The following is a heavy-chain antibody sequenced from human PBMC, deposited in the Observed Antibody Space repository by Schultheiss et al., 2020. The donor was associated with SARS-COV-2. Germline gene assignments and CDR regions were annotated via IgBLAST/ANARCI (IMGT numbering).Heavy chain of an antibody. J-gene: IGHJ2*01. V-gene: IGHV1-69*13. D-gene: IGHD3-3*01. CDR1: GGTFSSYA. CDR2: IIPIFGTA. CDR3: ARDRYAFWSGYVSYWYFDL. Sequence: SVKVSCKASGGTFSSYAISWVRQAPGQGLEWMGGIIPIFGTANYAQKFQGRVTITADESTSTAYMELSSLRSEDAAVYYCARDRYAFWSGYVSYWYFDLWGRGTLVTVSS.